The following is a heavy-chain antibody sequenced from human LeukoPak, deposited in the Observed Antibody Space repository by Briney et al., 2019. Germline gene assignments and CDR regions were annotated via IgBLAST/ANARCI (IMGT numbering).Heavy chain of an antibody. CDR3: ARANTAMVPYFDY. V-gene: IGHV4-59*01. J-gene: IGHJ4*02. CDR2: IYYSGST. D-gene: IGHD5-18*01. CDR1: GGSISSYY. Sequence: SETLSLTCTVSGGSISSYYWSWIRQPPGKGLGWIGYIYYSGSTNYNPSLKSRVTISVDTSKNQFSLKLSSVTAADTAVYYCARANTAMVPYFDYWGQGTLVTVSS.